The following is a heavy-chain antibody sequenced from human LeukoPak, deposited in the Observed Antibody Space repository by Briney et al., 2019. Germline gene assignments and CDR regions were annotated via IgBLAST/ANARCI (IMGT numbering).Heavy chain of an antibody. Sequence: GGSLRLSCAASGLTFRNYWMSWVRQAPGKGLEWVANIKQDGSEKNYVDSVKGRFTISRDNAENSLFLQMNSLRVEDTAVYYCAREWQGGIAAAGTRIEGDYWGQGTLVAVSS. CDR2: IKQDGSEK. CDR3: AREWQGGIAAAGTRIEGDY. D-gene: IGHD6-13*01. J-gene: IGHJ4*02. CDR1: GLTFRNYW. V-gene: IGHV3-7*01.